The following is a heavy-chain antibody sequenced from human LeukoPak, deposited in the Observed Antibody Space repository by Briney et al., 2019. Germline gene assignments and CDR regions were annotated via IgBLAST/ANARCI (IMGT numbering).Heavy chain of an antibody. Sequence: GGSLRLSCAASGFTFSSYAMSWVRQAPGKGLEWVSAISGSGGSTYYADSVKGRFTISRDNSKNMLYLQMNSLRAEDTAVYYCAKGILGYCSSTSCYPYYYGMDVWGQGTTVTVSS. J-gene: IGHJ6*02. V-gene: IGHV3-23*01. CDR1: GFTFSSYA. CDR2: ISGSGGST. CDR3: AKGILGYCSSTSCYPYYYGMDV. D-gene: IGHD2-2*01.